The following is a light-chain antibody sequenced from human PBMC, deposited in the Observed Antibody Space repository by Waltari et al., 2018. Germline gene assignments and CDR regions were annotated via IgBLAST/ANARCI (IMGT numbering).Light chain of an antibody. Sequence: EIVLTQSPATLSLPPGERATLSCRASQSVSSYLAWYQQKPGQAPRLLIYDASNRATGIPARFSGSGSGTDFTLTISSLEPEDFAVYYCQQRSNWPPGVFGPGTKVDIK. J-gene: IGKJ3*01. CDR2: DAS. CDR1: QSVSSY. CDR3: QQRSNWPPGV. V-gene: IGKV3-11*01.